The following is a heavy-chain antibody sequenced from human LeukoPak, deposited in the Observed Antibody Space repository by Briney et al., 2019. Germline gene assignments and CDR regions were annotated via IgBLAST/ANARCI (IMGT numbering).Heavy chain of an antibody. V-gene: IGHV3-48*02. Sequence: GGSLRLSCAASGFTFSSYSMNWVRQAPGKGLEWVSDISRGSSDIFYADSVKGRFTISRDNAKNSLYLQMNSLRDEDTAVYYCAKDHLYYFDYWGQGTLVTVSS. CDR1: GFTFSSYS. CDR2: ISRGSSDI. J-gene: IGHJ4*02. CDR3: AKDHLYYFDY.